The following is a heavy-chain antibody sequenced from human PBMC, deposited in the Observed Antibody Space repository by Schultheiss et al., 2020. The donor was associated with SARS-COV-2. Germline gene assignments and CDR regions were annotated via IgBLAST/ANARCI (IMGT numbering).Heavy chain of an antibody. V-gene: IGHV3-30-3*01. CDR3: ARLDSGGYYPDY. Sequence: GGSLRLSCAASGFTFSSYAMHWVRQAPGKGLEWVAVISYDGSNKYYADSVKGRFTISRDNSKNTLYLQMNSLRAEDTAVYYCARLDSGGYYPDYWGQGTLVTVSS. D-gene: IGHD3-22*01. CDR1: GFTFSSYA. CDR2: ISYDGSNK. J-gene: IGHJ4*02.